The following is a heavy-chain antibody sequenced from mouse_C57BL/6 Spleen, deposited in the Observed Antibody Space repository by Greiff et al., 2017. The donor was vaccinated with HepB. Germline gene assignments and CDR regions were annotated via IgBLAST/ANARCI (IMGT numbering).Heavy chain of an antibody. D-gene: IGHD1-1*01. CDR3: TREGGGSSPRYFDV. Sequence: EVMLVESGEGLVKPGGSLKLSCAASGFTFSSYAMSWVRQTPEKRLEWVAYISSGGDYIYYADTVKGRFTISRDNARNTLYLQMSSLKSEDTAMYYCTREGGGSSPRYFDVWGTGTTVTVSS. J-gene: IGHJ1*03. CDR1: GFTFSSYA. V-gene: IGHV5-9-1*02. CDR2: ISSGGDYI.